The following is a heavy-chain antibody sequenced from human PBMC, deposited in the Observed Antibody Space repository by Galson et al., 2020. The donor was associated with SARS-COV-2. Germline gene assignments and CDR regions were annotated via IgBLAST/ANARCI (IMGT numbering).Heavy chain of an antibody. CDR1: GGSISSGGYY. CDR3: ARAHYDSSGHGGFDY. V-gene: IGHV4-31*03. Sequence: SETLSLTCTVSGGSISSGGYYWSWIRQHPGKGLEWIGYIYYSGSTYYNPSLKSRVTISVDTSKNQFSLKLSSVTAADTAVYYCARAHYDSSGHGGFDYWGQGTLVTVSS. D-gene: IGHD3-22*01. CDR2: IYYSGST. J-gene: IGHJ4*02.